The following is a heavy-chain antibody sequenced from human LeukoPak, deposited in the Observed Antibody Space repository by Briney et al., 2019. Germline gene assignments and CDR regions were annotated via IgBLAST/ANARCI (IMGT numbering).Heavy chain of an antibody. V-gene: IGHV1-2*04. J-gene: IGHJ5*02. CDR3: ARGNVGIVVAGP. D-gene: IGHD3-22*01. Sequence: ASVKVSRKASGYTFTGYYMHWVRQAPGQGLEWMGWIDPNSGGTNYAQKFQGWVTMTRDTSISTAYMELSRLRSDDTAVYYCARGNVGIVVAGPWGQGTLVTVSS. CDR2: IDPNSGGT. CDR1: GYTFTGYY.